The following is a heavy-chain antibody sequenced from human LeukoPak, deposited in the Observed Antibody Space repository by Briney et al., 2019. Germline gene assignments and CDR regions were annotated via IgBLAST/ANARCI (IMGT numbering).Heavy chain of an antibody. CDR2: ITSTSSDI. V-gene: IGHV3-21*01. CDR3: ARGPGSGTGGMDV. Sequence: GGSLRLFCAASEFTFSSHAMIWVRQAPGKGLEWISSITSTSSDIFFTDSVKGRFTISRDNAKSSLYLQMNSLRTEDTAMYYCARGPGSGTGGMDVWGQGTTVTVSS. D-gene: IGHD3-10*01. CDR1: EFTFSSHA. J-gene: IGHJ6*02.